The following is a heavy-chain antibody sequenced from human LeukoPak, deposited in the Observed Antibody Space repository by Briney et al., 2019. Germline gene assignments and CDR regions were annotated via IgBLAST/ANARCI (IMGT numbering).Heavy chain of an antibody. CDR1: GFPLSSYS. Sequence: GGSPRLSCAASGFPLSSYSMNWVRQAPGKGLEWVSFISSSSNYIYYADSVRGRFTISRDNAKNSLYLQLNSLRAEDTAVYYCARDWTLNYWGQGTLVTVSS. CDR3: ARDWTLNY. J-gene: IGHJ4*02. D-gene: IGHD3/OR15-3a*01. V-gene: IGHV3-21*01. CDR2: ISSSSNYI.